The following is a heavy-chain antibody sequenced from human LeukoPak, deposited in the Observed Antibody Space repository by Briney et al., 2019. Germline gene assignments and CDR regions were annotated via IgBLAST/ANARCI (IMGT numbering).Heavy chain of an antibody. J-gene: IGHJ5*02. CDR1: GGSFSGYY. D-gene: IGHD3-10*01. CDR3: ARDALWFGEFDP. V-gene: IGHV4-34*01. Sequence: NPSETLSLTCAVYGGSFSGYYWSWIRQPPGKGLEWIGEINHSGSTNYNPSLKSRVTISVDTSKNQFSLKLSSVTAADTAVYYCARDALWFGEFDPWGQGTLVTVSS. CDR2: INHSGST.